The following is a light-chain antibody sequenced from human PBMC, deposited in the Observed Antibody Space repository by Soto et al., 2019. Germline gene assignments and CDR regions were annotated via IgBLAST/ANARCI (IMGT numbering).Light chain of an antibody. V-gene: IGKV1-39*01. J-gene: IGKJ2*01. CDR2: AAY. CDR1: QYINNY. Sequence: DIQMTQSPSSLSTSVGDRVTITCRASQYINNYLNWYQQKPGKAPKLLIFAAYNLQSGVPSRFSGSGSGTDFTLTISSLQPEDFVTYYCQQSYSTPPYTFCQGTKLDMK. CDR3: QQSYSTPPYT.